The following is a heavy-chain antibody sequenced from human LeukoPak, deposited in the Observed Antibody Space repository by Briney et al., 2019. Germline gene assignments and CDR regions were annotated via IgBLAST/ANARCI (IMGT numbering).Heavy chain of an antibody. CDR2: ISDDGNSD. D-gene: IGHD6-25*01. Sequence: GGSLRLSCAASGFTFSNHAMLWVRQPPGKGPEWVAVISDDGNSDHYADSVKGRFTFPRDNSKNTLSLQMNSLRGEDTAVYYCARGSAPAGTYHLDCWGQGTLVTVSS. CDR3: ARGSAPAGTYHLDC. J-gene: IGHJ4*02. V-gene: IGHV3-30-3*01. CDR1: GFTFSNHA.